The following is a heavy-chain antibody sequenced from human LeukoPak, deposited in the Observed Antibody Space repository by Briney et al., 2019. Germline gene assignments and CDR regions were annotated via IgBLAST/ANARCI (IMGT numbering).Heavy chain of an antibody. CDR1: GYTFINYG. CDR2: ISDYNGIT. Sequence: ASVRVSCKASGYTFINYGVSWVRQAPGQGLEWMGWISDYNGITSYAQKFQGRVTLTTDTSTTTAYMELRSLRSDDTAVYYCARAGKLTIFGVVHLEAFDIWGQGTMVTVSS. J-gene: IGHJ3*02. V-gene: IGHV1-18*01. CDR3: ARAGKLTIFGVVHLEAFDI. D-gene: IGHD3-3*01.